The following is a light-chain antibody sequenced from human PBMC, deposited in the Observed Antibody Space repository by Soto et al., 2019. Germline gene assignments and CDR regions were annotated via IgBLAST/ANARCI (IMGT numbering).Light chain of an antibody. J-gene: IGKJ2*01. V-gene: IGKV1-39*01. Sequence: DLQMTQSPSSLSASVGDRVTITCRASQGVSDYLLWYQQTQGRAPKLLIYAAPNLVSGVPSRFRGSGSGTNFAIPISSLQPEDFVTYCCQPSYSSPHTFGHGTPLETK. CDR3: QPSYSSPHT. CDR1: QGVSDY. CDR2: AAP.